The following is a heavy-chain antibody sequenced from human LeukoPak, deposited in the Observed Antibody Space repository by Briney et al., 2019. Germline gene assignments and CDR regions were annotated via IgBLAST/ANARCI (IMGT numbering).Heavy chain of an antibody. Sequence: GGSLRLSCAASGFTVSSNYMSWVRQAPGKGLEWVSVIYSGGSTYYADSVKGRFTISRDNSKNTLYLQMNSLRAEDTAVYYCARGTPQWLVLDYWGQGTLVTVSS. J-gene: IGHJ4*02. CDR2: IYSGGST. CDR3: ARGTPQWLVLDY. D-gene: IGHD6-19*01. CDR1: GFTVSSNY. V-gene: IGHV3-53*01.